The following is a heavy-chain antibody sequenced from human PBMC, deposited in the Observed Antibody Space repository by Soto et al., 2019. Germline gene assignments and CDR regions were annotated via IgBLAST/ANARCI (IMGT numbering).Heavy chain of an antibody. CDR1: GGTFSSYA. CDR2: IIPIFGTA. D-gene: IGHD1-26*01. V-gene: IGHV1-69*13. CDR3: ARALYSGSPPLWFDP. J-gene: IGHJ5*02. Sequence: GASVKVSCKASGGTFSSYAISWVRQAPGQGLEWMGGIIPIFGTANYAQKFQGRVTITADESTSSAYMELSSLRSEDTAVYYCARALYSGSPPLWFDPWGQGTLVTVS.